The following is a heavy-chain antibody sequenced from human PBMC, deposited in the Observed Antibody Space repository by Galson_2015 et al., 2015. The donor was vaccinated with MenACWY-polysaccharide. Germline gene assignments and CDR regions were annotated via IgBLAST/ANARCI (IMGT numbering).Heavy chain of an antibody. Sequence: PGKGLEWMGVIYPGDSDTRYSPSFQGQVTISADKSISTAYLQWSSLKASDTAMYYCARHGVTFDPWGQGTLVTVSS. D-gene: IGHD2-21*02. J-gene: IGHJ5*02. CDR3: ARHGVTFDP. CDR2: IYPGDSDT. V-gene: IGHV5-51*01.